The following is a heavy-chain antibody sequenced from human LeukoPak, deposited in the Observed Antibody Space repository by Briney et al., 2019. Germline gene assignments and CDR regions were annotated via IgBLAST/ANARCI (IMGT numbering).Heavy chain of an antibody. V-gene: IGHV3-49*04. Sequence: GGSLRLSCAASGFTFSSFAMSWVRQAPGKGLEWVGFIRNKAYGGTAEYAASVKGRFTISRDDSKSIAYLQMNSLKTEDTAVYYCARGIIGLRGFDYWGQGTLVTVSS. CDR2: IRNKAYGGTA. D-gene: IGHD1-20*01. J-gene: IGHJ4*02. CDR3: ARGIIGLRGFDY. CDR1: GFTFSSFA.